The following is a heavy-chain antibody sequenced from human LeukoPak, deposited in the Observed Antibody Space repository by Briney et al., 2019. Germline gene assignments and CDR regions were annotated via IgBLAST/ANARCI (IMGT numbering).Heavy chain of an antibody. D-gene: IGHD3-10*01. Sequence: QPWGALRLSCAASGFTFDTYWMSWVRQAPGKGLEWVGNIKRDGSEKYYVDSVKGRFTISRDNAKNSLYLQMNSLRGEDTAVYYCAALTMIRGVIGYWGQGTLVTISS. CDR1: GFTFDTYW. J-gene: IGHJ4*02. CDR3: AALTMIRGVIGY. CDR2: IKRDGSEK. V-gene: IGHV3-7*01.